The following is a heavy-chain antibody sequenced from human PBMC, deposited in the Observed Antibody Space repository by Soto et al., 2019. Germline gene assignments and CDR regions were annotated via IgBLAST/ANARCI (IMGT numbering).Heavy chain of an antibody. Sequence: SXXVSCXXXXXTFSSYAISWVRQAPGQGLEWMGGIIPIFGTANYAQKFQGRVTITADESTSTAYMELSSLRSEDTAVYYCASRRDGYNSYYYGMDVWGQGTTVTVSS. V-gene: IGHV1-69*01. CDR2: IIPIFGTA. CDR1: XXTFSSYA. CDR3: ASRRDGYNSYYYGMDV. J-gene: IGHJ6*02. D-gene: IGHD5-12*01.